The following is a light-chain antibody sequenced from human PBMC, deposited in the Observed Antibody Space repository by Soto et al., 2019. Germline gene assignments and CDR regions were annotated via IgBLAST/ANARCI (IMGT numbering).Light chain of an antibody. CDR3: QQYGSSPRT. V-gene: IGKV3-20*01. CDR2: GAS. J-gene: IGKJ2*01. Sequence: ENVLTQSPGTLSLSPGERATLSCRASQSVSSSYLAWYQQKPGQAPRLLIYGASSRATGIPDRFSGSGSGTDFTLTISRLEPEDFAMYYCQQYGSSPRTFGQGTKLEIK. CDR1: QSVSSSY.